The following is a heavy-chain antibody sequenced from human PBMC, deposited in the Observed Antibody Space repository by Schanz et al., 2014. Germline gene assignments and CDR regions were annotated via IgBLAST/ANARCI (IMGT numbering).Heavy chain of an antibody. CDR2: ISSSGSTV. D-gene: IGHD3-16*01. CDR3: TRDRGALINHNDALDL. V-gene: IGHV3-48*04. CDR1: GFTFNSYG. Sequence: VQLVESGGGVVQPGRSLRLSCAASGFTFNSYGMHWVRQAPGKGLEWVSYISSSGSTVYYADSVKGRFTISRDNAENSVYLQMNSLRSEDTAVYYCTRDRGALINHNDALDLWGQGTMVSVSS. J-gene: IGHJ3*01.